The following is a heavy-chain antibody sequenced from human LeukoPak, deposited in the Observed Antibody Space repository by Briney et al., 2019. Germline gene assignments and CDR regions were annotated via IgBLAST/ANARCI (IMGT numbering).Heavy chain of an antibody. D-gene: IGHD1-26*01. CDR1: GDSVSNNRAS. CDR2: TYYRSQWFD. J-gene: IGHJ4*02. Sequence: SQTLSRTCAISGDSVSNNRASWGWIRQSPSRGLEWLGRTYYRSQWFDDYAPSVRSRITINTDTSKNQFSLQLNSVTPEDTAVYYCVRIRGLGLFDYWGQGTLVTVS. V-gene: IGHV6-1*01. CDR3: VRIRGLGLFDY.